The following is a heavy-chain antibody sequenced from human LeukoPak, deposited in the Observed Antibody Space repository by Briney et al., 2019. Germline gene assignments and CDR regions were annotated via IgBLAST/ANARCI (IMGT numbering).Heavy chain of an antibody. CDR2: LSSGSDSI. J-gene: IGHJ3*02. Sequence: GGSLRLSCAASGFTFNTYTMNWVRQAPGKGLEWISYLSSGSDSIFYADSVKGRFTISRDNAKNSLYLQMNSLRAEDTAVYYCARDRNWASRWAAAFDIWGQGTMVTVSS. CDR1: GFTFNTYT. D-gene: IGHD7-27*01. CDR3: ARDRNWASRWAAAFDI. V-gene: IGHV3-48*04.